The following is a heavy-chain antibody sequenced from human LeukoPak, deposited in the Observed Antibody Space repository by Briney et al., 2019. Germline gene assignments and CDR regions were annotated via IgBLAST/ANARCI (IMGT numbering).Heavy chain of an antibody. J-gene: IGHJ4*02. CDR2: IYYSGST. CDR3: ARGIAARPFDY. Sequence: SSYGMHWVRQAPGKGLEWIGSIYYSGSTYYNPSLKSRVTISVDTSKNHFSLKLGSVTAADTAVYYCARGIAARPFDYWGQGTLVTVSS. V-gene: IGHV4-39*07. D-gene: IGHD6-6*01. CDR1: SSYG.